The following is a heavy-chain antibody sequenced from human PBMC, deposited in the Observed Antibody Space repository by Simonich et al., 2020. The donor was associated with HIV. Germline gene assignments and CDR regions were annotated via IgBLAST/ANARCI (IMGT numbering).Heavy chain of an antibody. CDR3: ARHDGLTGEWSFDY. CDR1: GGSFSGCY. J-gene: IGHJ4*02. Sequence: QVQLQQWGAGLLKPSETLSLTCAVYGGSFSGCYWSWIRQPPGKGREWIGEINHSGSTNYHPSLKSRVTISVDTFKNQFSLKLSSVTAADTAVYYCARHDGLTGEWSFDYWGQGTLVTVSS. D-gene: IGHD7-27*01. V-gene: IGHV4-34*01. CDR2: INHSGST.